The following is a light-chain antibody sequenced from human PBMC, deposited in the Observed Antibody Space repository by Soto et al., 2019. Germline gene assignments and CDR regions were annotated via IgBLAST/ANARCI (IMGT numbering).Light chain of an antibody. CDR1: QDISNN. CDR3: LQHSSYPYT. V-gene: IGKV1-17*03. Sequence: DLQMTQSPSAMSASVGDRVTITCRASQDISNNLAWFQQKPGKVPKRLIYGASSLQSGVPSRFSGSGSGTEFTLTISSLQPEDFATYYCLQHSSYPYTFGPGTKLEIK. J-gene: IGKJ2*01. CDR2: GAS.